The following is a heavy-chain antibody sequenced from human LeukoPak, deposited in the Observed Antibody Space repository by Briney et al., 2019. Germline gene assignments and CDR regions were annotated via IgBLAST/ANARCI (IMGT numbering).Heavy chain of an antibody. CDR3: TTDRSNYPFDY. Sequence: GGSLRLSCAASGFTFSNAWMSWVRQAPGKGLEWVGRIKSKIDGGTTDYAAPGKGRFTISKDDSKNTLYLQMNSLKTEDTAVYYCTTDRSNYPFDYWGQGTLVTVSS. CDR2: IKSKIDGGTT. CDR1: GFTFSNAW. J-gene: IGHJ4*02. V-gene: IGHV3-15*01. D-gene: IGHD4-11*01.